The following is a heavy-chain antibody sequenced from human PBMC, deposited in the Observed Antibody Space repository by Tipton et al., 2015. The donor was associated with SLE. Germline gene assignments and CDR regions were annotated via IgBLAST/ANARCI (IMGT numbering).Heavy chain of an antibody. J-gene: IGHJ4*02. D-gene: IGHD2-2*01. CDR1: GGSISSGGYY. CDR2: IYYSGST. Sequence: TLSLTCTVSGGSISSGGYYWSWIRQHPGKGLEWIGHIYYSGSTYYNPSLKSRLAISVDTSKNQFSLKLSSVTAADTAIYYCARGYSPHCSSTSCPGANFFDSWGQGALVTVSS. CDR3: ARGYSPHCSSTSCPGANFFDS. V-gene: IGHV4-31*03.